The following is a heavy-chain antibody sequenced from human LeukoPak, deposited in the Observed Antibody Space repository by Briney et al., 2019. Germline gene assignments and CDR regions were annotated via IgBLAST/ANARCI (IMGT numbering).Heavy chain of an antibody. D-gene: IGHD3-10*01. CDR2: MHADGST. CDR1: GGSISRFY. J-gene: IGHJ5*02. CDR3: ARDFGGNSAWFDP. V-gene: IGHV4-4*07. Sequence: SETLSLTCAVSGGSISRFYWSWIRQSAGKGREWIGRMHADGSTNYNPSLKSRVTMSIDTSKNHFSLNLSSMTAADTAIYYCARDFGGNSAWFDPWGQGTLVIVSS.